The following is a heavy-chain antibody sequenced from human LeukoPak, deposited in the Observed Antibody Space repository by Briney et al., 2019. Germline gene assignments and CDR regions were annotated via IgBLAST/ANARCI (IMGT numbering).Heavy chain of an antibody. CDR2: ISWNSGSI. J-gene: IGHJ4*02. D-gene: IGHD1-26*01. V-gene: IGHV3-9*01. CDR1: GFTFDDYA. Sequence: GGSLRLSCAASGFTFDDYAMHWVRQAPGKGLEWVSGISWNSGSIGYADSVKGRFTISRDNAKNSLYLQMNSLRAEDTAVYYCARGESEWELLYWGQGTLVTVSS. CDR3: ARGESEWELLY.